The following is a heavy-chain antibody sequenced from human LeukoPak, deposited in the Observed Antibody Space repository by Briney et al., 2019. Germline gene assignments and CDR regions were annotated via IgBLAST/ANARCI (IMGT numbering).Heavy chain of an antibody. J-gene: IGHJ3*02. D-gene: IGHD3-3*01. CDR1: GFTFSSYA. V-gene: IGHV3-23*01. CDR3: ARSFRPYDFWSGNRDDAFDI. CDR2: ISGSGGST. Sequence: PGGSLRLSCAASGFTFSSYAMSWVRQAPGKGLEWVSAISGSGGSTYYADSVKGRFTISRDNSKNTLYLQMNSLRAEDTAVYYCARSFRPYDFWSGNRDDAFDIWGQGTMVTVSS.